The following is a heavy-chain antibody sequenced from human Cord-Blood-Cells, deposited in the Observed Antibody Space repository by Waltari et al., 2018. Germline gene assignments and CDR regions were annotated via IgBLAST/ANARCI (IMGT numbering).Heavy chain of an antibody. D-gene: IGHD7-27*01. Sequence: QVQLVQSRAEVKKPGASVKVSCTASGYTSTRSYMHWVRQAPGQGLEWMGWINPNSGGTNYAQKFQGRFTMTRETSISTAYMELSRLRSDDTAVYYCARSLTGDAFDIWGQGTMVTVSS. V-gene: IGHV1-2*02. CDR1: GYTSTRSY. CDR2: INPNSGGT. J-gene: IGHJ3*02. CDR3: ARSLTGDAFDI.